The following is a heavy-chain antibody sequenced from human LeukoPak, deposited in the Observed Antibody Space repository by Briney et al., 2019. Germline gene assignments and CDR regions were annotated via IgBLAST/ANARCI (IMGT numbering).Heavy chain of an antibody. CDR3: AKEALQSLRYSYISNFDY. D-gene: IGHD5-18*01. Sequence: GSLRLSCAASGFTFRGYAMSWVRQAPGKGLEWVSAISTSGGSTYYADSVKGRFTISRDNSKNTLYPQMNSLRAEDTAVYYCAKEALQSLRYSYISNFDYWGQGTLVTVSS. V-gene: IGHV3-23*01. J-gene: IGHJ4*02. CDR2: ISTSGGST. CDR1: GFTFRGYA.